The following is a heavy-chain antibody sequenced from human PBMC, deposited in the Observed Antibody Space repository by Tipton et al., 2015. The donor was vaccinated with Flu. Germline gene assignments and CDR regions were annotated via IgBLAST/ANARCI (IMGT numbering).Heavy chain of an antibody. J-gene: IGHJ5*02. D-gene: IGHD3-10*01. V-gene: IGHV4-61*02. Sequence: TLSLTCTVSGGPISDDSFSWSWLRQPAGRGLEWIGRIYAPGNINYNPSLKSRVTLSMDTSKNQFSLKMNFVTAADTALYYCARGGQFLSDRHFGPWGQGTLVTVSS. CDR3: ARGGQFLSDRHFGP. CDR1: GGPISDDSFS. CDR2: IYAPGNI.